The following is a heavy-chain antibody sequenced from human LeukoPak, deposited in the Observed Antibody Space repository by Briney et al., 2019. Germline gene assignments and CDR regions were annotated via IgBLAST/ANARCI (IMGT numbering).Heavy chain of an antibody. CDR2: INHSGST. V-gene: IGHV4-34*01. Sequence: SETLSLXCAVYGGSFSGYYWTWIRQPPGKGLEWIGEINHSGSTGNNPSLKSRVTVSVDTSKNQFSLKMTSVTAADTAVYFCARRGSNHGGDPLWGQGTLVTVSS. CDR3: ARRGSNHGGDPL. CDR1: GGSFSGYY. J-gene: IGHJ4*02. D-gene: IGHD2-21*02.